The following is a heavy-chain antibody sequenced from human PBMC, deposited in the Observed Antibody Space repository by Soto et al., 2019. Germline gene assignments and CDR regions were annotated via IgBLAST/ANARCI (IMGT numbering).Heavy chain of an antibody. CDR2: ISDSGGRT. D-gene: IGHD6-19*01. CDR3: AKELVNSGWTYFDY. V-gene: IGHV3-23*01. Sequence: GGSLRLSCAAAGVTFNTYAMSWVRQAPVKGLEWVSAISDSGGRTYYADSVKGRFTISRDNSKSTLYLQMNSLRAEDTAVYFCAKELVNSGWTYFDYWGQ. CDR1: GVTFNTYA. J-gene: IGHJ4*02.